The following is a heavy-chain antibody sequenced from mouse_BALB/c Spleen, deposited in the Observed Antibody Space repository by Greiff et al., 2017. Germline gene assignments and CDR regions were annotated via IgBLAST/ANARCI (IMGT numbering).Heavy chain of an antibody. V-gene: IGHV1S29*02. CDR3: ARDGNYGAMDY. Sequence: EVQLHQSGPELVKPGASVKISCKASGYTFTDYNMHWVKQSHGKSLEWIGYIYPYNGGTGYNQKFKSKATLTVDNSSSTAYMELRSLTSEDSAVYYCARDGNYGAMDYWGQGTSVTVSS. J-gene: IGHJ4*01. D-gene: IGHD2-1*01. CDR2: IYPYNGGT. CDR1: GYTFTDYN.